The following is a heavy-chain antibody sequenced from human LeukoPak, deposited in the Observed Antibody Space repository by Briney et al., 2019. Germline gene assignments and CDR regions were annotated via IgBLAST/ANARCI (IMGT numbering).Heavy chain of an antibody. Sequence: VASVKVSCKASGYTFTSYGISWVRQAPGQGLEWMGWISAYNGNTNYAQKLQGRVTMTTDTSTSTAYMELRSLRSDDTAVYYCARDVGAYCSGGSCHSDYWGQGTLVTVSS. CDR2: ISAYNGNT. CDR3: ARDVGAYCSGGSCHSDY. V-gene: IGHV1-18*01. CDR1: GYTFTSYG. J-gene: IGHJ4*02. D-gene: IGHD2-15*01.